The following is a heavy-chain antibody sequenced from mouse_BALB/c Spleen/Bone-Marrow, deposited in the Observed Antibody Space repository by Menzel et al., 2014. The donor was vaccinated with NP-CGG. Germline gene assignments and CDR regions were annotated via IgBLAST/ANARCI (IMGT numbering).Heavy chain of an antibody. D-gene: IGHD2-4*01. CDR3: TRGDDYDEEFAY. V-gene: IGHV1S81*02. CDR2: INPGNGGT. Sequence: VQLQQSGAELVKPGASVKLSCKASGYTFTSYYMYWVKQRPGQGLEWIGGINPGNGGTNFNEKFKSRATLTVDKSSNTAYMQLSSLTSEDSAVYYCTRGDDYDEEFAYWGQGTLVTVSA. J-gene: IGHJ3*01. CDR1: GYTFTSYY.